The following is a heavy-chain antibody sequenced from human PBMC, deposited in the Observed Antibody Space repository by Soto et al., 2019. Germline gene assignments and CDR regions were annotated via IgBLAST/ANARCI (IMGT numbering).Heavy chain of an antibody. CDR3: AGDRGVIPVSSKPLGEWFDP. Sequence: QVQLQESGPGLLRPSETLSLTCTVSGVSIDNFFWSWIRQIPGKGLEWIGYVSQGGTTAYMSEGDTTSSNPSLDSRPTISLELPQNQLPPKVTSATALVPAVYYCAGDRGVIPVSSKPLGEWFDPWGQGTLVTVSS. V-gene: IGHV4-59*01. D-gene: IGHD3-16*01. J-gene: IGHJ5*02. CDR1: GVSIDNFF. CDR2: VSQGGTT.